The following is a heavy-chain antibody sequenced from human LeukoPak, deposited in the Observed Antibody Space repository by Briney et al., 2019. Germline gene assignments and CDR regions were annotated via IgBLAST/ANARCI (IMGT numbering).Heavy chain of an antibody. CDR3: ARTGYSYGFDY. J-gene: IGHJ4*02. CDR2: IDPSDSYT. CDR1: GYSFTSYW. Sequence: GASLQISCEGSGYSFTSYWISWVRQLPGKGLEWMGRIDPSDSYTNYSPSFQGHVTISADKSISTAYLQWSSLKASDTAMYYCARTGYSYGFDYWGQGTLVTVSS. V-gene: IGHV5-10-1*01. D-gene: IGHD5-18*01.